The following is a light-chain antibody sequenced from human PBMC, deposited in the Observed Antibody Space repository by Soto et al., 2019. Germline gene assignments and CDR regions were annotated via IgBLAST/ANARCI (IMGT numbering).Light chain of an antibody. V-gene: IGLV3-21*02. Sequence: SYELTQPPSVSVVPGQTARITCGGTNIGVKSVHWYQQKPGQAPVLVVYDDSARPSGIPARFSGSNSGNTATLTVSRVEGGDEADYYCHVWDSGSDQGIFGGGTKLTVL. CDR1: NIGVKS. CDR2: DDS. J-gene: IGLJ2*01. CDR3: HVWDSGSDQGI.